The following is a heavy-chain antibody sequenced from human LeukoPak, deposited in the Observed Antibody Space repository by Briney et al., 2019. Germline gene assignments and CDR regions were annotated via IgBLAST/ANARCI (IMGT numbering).Heavy chain of an antibody. CDR2: IRQDGSQK. CDR1: GFTFSSYW. Sequence: GGSLRLSCAAPGFTFSSYWMSWVRQAPGKGLEWVATIRQDGSQKYYVDSVKGRFTISRDNAKNSLYLQMNSLRAEDTAVYYCARESGSVTSEVDFDYWGQGTLVTVSS. V-gene: IGHV3-7*01. CDR3: ARESGSVTSEVDFDY. D-gene: IGHD4-17*01. J-gene: IGHJ4*02.